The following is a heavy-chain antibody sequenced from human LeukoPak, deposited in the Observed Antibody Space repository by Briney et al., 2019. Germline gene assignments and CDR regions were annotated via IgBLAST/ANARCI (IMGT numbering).Heavy chain of an antibody. V-gene: IGHV3-49*04. CDR2: IRSKAYGGTT. CDR3: TRETYSSSWYGGGYYYYMDV. CDR1: GFTFGDYA. J-gene: IGHJ6*03. D-gene: IGHD6-13*01. Sequence: GGSLRLSCTASGFTFGDYAMSWVRQAPGKGLEWVGFIRSKAYGGTTEYAASVKGRFTISRDDSKSIAYLQMNSLKTEDTAVYYCTRETYSSSWYGGGYYYYMDVWGKGTTVTVSS.